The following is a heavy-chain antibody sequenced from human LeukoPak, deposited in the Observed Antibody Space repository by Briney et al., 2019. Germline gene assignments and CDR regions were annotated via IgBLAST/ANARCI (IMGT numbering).Heavy chain of an antibody. J-gene: IGHJ4*02. CDR2: IYYSGST. D-gene: IGHD6-6*01. Sequence: SETLSLTCTVSGGSISSHYWSCIRQPPGKGLEWIGYIYYSGSTNYNPSLKSRITISLDTSKKQFSLELSSVLAADTAVYYCAGSSIAARRLDLYYFDYWGQGTLVTVSS. CDR1: GGSISSHY. V-gene: IGHV4-59*11. CDR3: AGSSIAARRLDLYYFDY.